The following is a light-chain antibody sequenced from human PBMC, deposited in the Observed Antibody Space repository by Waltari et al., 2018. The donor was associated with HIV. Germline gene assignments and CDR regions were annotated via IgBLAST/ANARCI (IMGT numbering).Light chain of an antibody. CDR2: YDS. Sequence: SYVLTQPPSVSVAPGKTARITCGGNNIGSKSVPWYQQKPGQAPVLVIYYDSDRPSGIPERFSGSNSGNTATLTISRVEAGDEADYYCQVWDSSSDHGVFGTGTKVTVL. J-gene: IGLJ1*01. V-gene: IGLV3-21*04. CDR1: NIGSKS. CDR3: QVWDSSSDHGV.